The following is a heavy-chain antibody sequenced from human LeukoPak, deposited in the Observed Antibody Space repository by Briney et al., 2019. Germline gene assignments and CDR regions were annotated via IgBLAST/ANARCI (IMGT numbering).Heavy chain of an antibody. CDR1: GGSFSGYY. V-gene: IGHV4-34*01. CDR2: INHSGST. CDR3: ARELQFDYYFDS. J-gene: IGHJ4*02. D-gene: IGHD4-11*01. Sequence: SETLSLTCAVYGGSFSGYYWSWIRQPPGKGPEWIGEINHSGSTNYNPSLKSRVTMSVDTSKNQFSLKLSSVTAADTAVYYCARELQFDYYFDSWGQGTLVTVSS.